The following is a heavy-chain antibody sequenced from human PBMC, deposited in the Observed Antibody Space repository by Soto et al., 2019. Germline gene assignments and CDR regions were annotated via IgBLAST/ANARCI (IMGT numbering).Heavy chain of an antibody. Sequence: SETLSLTCAVYGGSFSGYYWSWIRQPPGKGLEWIGEINHSGSTNYNPSLKSRVTISVDTSKNQFSLKLSSVTAADTAVYYCARGEDNWNYEDYYYYMDFRGQGTTVTVSS. J-gene: IGHJ6*03. CDR3: ARGEDNWNYEDYYYYMDF. D-gene: IGHD1-7*01. V-gene: IGHV4-34*01. CDR2: INHSGST. CDR1: GGSFSGYY.